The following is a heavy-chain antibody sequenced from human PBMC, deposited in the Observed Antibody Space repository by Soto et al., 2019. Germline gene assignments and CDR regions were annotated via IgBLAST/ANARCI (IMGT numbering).Heavy chain of an antibody. D-gene: IGHD1-26*01. J-gene: IGHJ3*02. V-gene: IGHV3-33*01. CDR3: ARGAGGSYSYDAFDI. CDR2: IWYDGSNK. Sequence: GGSLRLSCAASGFTFSSYGMHWVRQAPGKGLEWVAVIWYDGSNKYYADSAKGRFTISRDNSKNTLYLQMNSLRAEDTAVYYCARGAGGSYSYDAFDIWGQGTMVTVSS. CDR1: GFTFSSYG.